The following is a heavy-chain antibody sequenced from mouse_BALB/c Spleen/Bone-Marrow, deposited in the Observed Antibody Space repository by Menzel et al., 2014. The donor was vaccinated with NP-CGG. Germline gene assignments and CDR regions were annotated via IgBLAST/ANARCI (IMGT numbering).Heavy chain of an antibody. J-gene: IGHJ4*01. CDR1: GYSFTGYY. V-gene: IGHV1S34*01. CDR3: ARHYGSSYGAMDY. Sequence: LVKTGASVKISCKASGYSFTGYYMHWVKQSHGKSLEWIGYISCYNGATSYNQKFAGKATFTVDTSSSTAYMQFNSLTSEDSAVYYCARHYGSSYGAMDYWGQGTSVTVSS. CDR2: ISCYNGAT. D-gene: IGHD1-1*01.